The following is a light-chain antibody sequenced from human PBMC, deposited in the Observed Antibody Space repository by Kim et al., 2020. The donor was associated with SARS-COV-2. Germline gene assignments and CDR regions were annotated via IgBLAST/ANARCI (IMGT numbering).Light chain of an antibody. J-gene: IGKJ4*01. CDR1: QSVSSS. CDR3: QQYNSWPLT. CDR2: GAS. V-gene: IGKV3-15*01. Sequence: SVSPGERATLSCRASQSVSSSLAWYQQKPGQAPRLLIYGASTRATGIPARFSGSGSGTEFTLTINSLQSEDFAVYYCQQYNSWPLTFGGGTKVEI.